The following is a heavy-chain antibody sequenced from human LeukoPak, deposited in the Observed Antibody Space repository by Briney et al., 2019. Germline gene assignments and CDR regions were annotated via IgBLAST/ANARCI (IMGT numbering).Heavy chain of an antibody. V-gene: IGHV3-23*01. J-gene: IGHJ4*02. CDR3: AKDRARGGTTDFDY. CDR2: ISGSADST. CDR1: GFTFSSYN. D-gene: IGHD1-7*01. Sequence: GGSLRLSCAASGFTFSSYNMNWVRQAPGKGLEWVSAISGSADSTYYADSVKGQFAISRDNSKNTLYLQMNSLRAEDTAVYFCAKDRARGGTTDFDYWGQGTLVTVSS.